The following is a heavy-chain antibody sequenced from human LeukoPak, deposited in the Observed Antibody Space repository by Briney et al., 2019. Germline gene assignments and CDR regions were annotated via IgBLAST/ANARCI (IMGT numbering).Heavy chain of an antibody. CDR1: GYTFTSYA. D-gene: IGHD3-10*01. CDR2: INTSTGNP. Sequence: GASVKVSCKASGYTFTSYAMNWVREAPGQGLEWMGWINTSTGNPTYAQGLTGRFVFSLDTSVSTAYLQISSLKAEDTAVYYCARDSGPMASSGGDYYYYMDVWGKGTTVTVSS. V-gene: IGHV7-4-1*02. J-gene: IGHJ6*03. CDR3: ARDSGPMASSGGDYYYYMDV.